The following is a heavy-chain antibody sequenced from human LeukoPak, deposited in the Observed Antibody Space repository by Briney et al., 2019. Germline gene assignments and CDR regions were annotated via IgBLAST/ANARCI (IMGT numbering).Heavy chain of an antibody. V-gene: IGHV4-59*08. CDR3: ARHAGVSSSWSRANWFDP. CDR1: GGSISSYY. Sequence: SETLSLTCTVSGGSISSYYWSWIRQPPGKGLEWIGYIYYSGSTNYNPSLKSRVTISVDTSKNQFSLKLSSVTAADTAVYYCARHAGVSSSWSRANWFDPWGQGTLVTVSS. J-gene: IGHJ5*02. D-gene: IGHD6-13*01. CDR2: IYYSGST.